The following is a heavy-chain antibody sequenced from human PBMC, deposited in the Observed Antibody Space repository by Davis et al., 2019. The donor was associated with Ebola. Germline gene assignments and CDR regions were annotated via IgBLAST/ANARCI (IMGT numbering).Heavy chain of an antibody. V-gene: IGHV3-48*01. Sequence: PGGSLRLSCAASGFDFSYHRMNWVRQVPGKGLEWLSYIATSATDYADSVKGRFTISRDNSKNTVYLQMSSLRAEDTAVYYCVRIVVVPAEVDYWGQGTLVTVSS. CDR3: VRIVVVPAEVDY. CDR1: GFDFSYHR. CDR2: IATSAT. J-gene: IGHJ4*02. D-gene: IGHD2-2*01.